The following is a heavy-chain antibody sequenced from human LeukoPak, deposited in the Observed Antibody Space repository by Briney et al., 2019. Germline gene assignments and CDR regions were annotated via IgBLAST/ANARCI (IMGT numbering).Heavy chain of an antibody. Sequence: SETLSLTCAVSGGSTTVSSYYWGWIRQPPGKGLEWIGSIYYSGNTYYNPSLKSRITISIDTSKHQFSLNLSSVTAADTAIYFCARGLLYSGSFARNWFDSWGQGTLVTVSS. CDR3: ARGLLYSGSFARNWFDS. V-gene: IGHV4-39*01. CDR2: IYYSGNT. D-gene: IGHD1-26*01. CDR1: GGSTTVSSYY. J-gene: IGHJ5*01.